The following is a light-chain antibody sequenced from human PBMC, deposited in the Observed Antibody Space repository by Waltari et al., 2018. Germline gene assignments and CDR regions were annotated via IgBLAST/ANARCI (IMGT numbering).Light chain of an antibody. V-gene: IGLV2-14*03. CDR3: SSYTISSTLNWV. Sequence: QSALTQPASVSGSPGQSITISCTGTSSDVGGFNFVPWSQQHPGKAPKLMIYDVSKRPSGVSNRFSGSKSGNTASLTISGLQAEDEADYYCSSYTISSTLNWVFGGGTKLTVL. J-gene: IGLJ3*02. CDR2: DVS. CDR1: SSDVGGFNF.